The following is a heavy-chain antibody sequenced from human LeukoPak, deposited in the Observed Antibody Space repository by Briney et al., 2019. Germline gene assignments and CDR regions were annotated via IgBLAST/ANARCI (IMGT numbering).Heavy chain of an antibody. J-gene: IGHJ6*04. CDR2: INQDVSEI. CDR3: AELGITMIGGV. D-gene: IGHD3-10*02. V-gene: IGHV3-7*01. CDR1: GFTFSSYW. Sequence: GGSLRLSCAASGFTFSSYWMSWVRQAPGKGLEWVANINQDVSEINYVDSVKGRFTISRDNGKNSLYLQMNSLRAEDTAVYYCAELGITMIGGVWGKGTTVTISS.